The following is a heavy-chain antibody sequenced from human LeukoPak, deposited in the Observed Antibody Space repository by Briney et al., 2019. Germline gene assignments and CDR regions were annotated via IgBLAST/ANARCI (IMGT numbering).Heavy chain of an antibody. D-gene: IGHD5-12*01. J-gene: IGHJ4*02. V-gene: IGHV4-30-4*01. CDR1: GGSISSGDYY. Sequence: SETLSLTCTVSGGSISSGDYYWSWIRQPPGKGLEWIGYIYYSGSTYYNPSLKSRVTISVDTSKNQFSLKLSSVTAADTAVYYCARAPIVATFFDYWGKGPPVTVS. CDR3: ARAPIVATFFDY. CDR2: IYYSGST.